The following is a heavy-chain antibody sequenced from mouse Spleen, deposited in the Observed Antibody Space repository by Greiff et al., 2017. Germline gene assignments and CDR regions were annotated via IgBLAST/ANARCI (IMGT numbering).Heavy chain of an antibody. CDR3: ARHEGADSYFDY. Sequence: EVQGVESGGGLVKPGGSLKLSCAASGFTFSSYAMSWVRQTPEKRLEWVATISSGGSYTYYPDSVKGRFTISRDNAKNTLYLQMSSLRSEDTAMYYCARHEGADSYFDYWGQGTTLTVSS. J-gene: IGHJ2*01. V-gene: IGHV5-9-3*01. CDR2: ISSGGSYT. CDR1: GFTFSSYA.